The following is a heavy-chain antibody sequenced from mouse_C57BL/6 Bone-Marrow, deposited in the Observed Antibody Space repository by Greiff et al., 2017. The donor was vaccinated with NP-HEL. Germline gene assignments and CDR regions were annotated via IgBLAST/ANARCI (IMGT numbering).Heavy chain of an antibody. Sequence: QVQLQQSGAELAKPGASVKLSCKASGYTFTSYWMHWVKQRPGQGLEWIGYINPSSGDTKYNQKFKGKATLTADKSSSTAYMQLSRLTYEDSAVYYCARFRTTQLGCYYIDYWGQGTTLTVSS. V-gene: IGHV1-7*01. CDR3: ARFRTTQLGCYYIDY. J-gene: IGHJ2*01. CDR2: INPSSGDT. CDR1: GYTFTSYW. D-gene: IGHD4-1*02.